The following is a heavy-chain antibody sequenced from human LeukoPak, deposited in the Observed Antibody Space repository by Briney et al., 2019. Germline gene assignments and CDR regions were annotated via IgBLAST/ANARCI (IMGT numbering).Heavy chain of an antibody. CDR3: ARDFPLTTGDVDAFDI. J-gene: IGHJ3*02. CDR1: GGSISSYY. Sequence: SETLSLTCTVSGGSISSYYWSWIRQPAGKGLEWIGRIYTSGSTNYNPSLKSRVTMSVDTSKNQFSLKLSSVTAADTAVYYCARDFPLTTGDVDAFDIWGQGTMVTVSS. CDR2: IYTSGST. V-gene: IGHV4-4*07. D-gene: IGHD4-11*01.